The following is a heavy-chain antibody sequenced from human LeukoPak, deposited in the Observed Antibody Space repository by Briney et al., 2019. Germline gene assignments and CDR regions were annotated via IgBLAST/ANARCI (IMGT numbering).Heavy chain of an antibody. J-gene: IGHJ6*02. D-gene: IGHD2-2*01. Sequence: GGSMRLSCAASGFTFSSYSMNWVRQAPGKGLEWVSSISSSSSYIYYADSVKGRFTISRDNAKNSLYLQMNSLRAEDTAVYYCASSDIVVVPAAKGTYYYGMDVWGQGTTVTVSS. CDR2: ISSSSSYI. V-gene: IGHV3-21*01. CDR1: GFTFSSYS. CDR3: ASSDIVVVPAAKGTYYYGMDV.